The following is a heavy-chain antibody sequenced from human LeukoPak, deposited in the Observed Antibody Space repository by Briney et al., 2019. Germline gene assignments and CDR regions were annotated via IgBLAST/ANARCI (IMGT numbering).Heavy chain of an antibody. CDR2: IYPGGSDT. J-gene: IGHJ4*02. V-gene: IGHV5-51*01. D-gene: IGHD6-19*01. Sequence: GESLKISCKGSGYSFTSYWIGWVRQMPGKGLEWMGIIYPGGSDTRYSPSFQGQVTISADKSISTADLQWSSLTASDTAMYYCARHDSSGWSPFDYWGQGTLVTVSS. CDR3: ARHDSSGWSPFDY. CDR1: GYSFTSYW.